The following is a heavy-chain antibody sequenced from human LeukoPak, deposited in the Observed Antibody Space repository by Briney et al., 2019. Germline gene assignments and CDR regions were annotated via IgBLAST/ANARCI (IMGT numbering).Heavy chain of an antibody. CDR1: GFTFSSYG. J-gene: IGHJ4*02. CDR2: ISYDGSNK. D-gene: IGHD6-13*01. Sequence: GGSLRLSCAASGFTFSSYGMHWVRQAPGKGLEWVAVISYDGSNKYYADSVKGRFTISRDNSKNTLYLQMNSLRAEDTAVYYCAKESIAAAGPLDYWGQGTLVTVSS. V-gene: IGHV3-30*18. CDR3: AKESIAAAGPLDY.